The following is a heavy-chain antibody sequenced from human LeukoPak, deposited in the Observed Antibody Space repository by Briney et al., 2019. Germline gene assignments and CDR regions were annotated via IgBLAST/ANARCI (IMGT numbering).Heavy chain of an antibody. V-gene: IGHV3-21*01. J-gene: IGHJ4*02. CDR2: IGSSSSHI. D-gene: IGHD1-26*01. CDR3: VRDGGGSYYPHFDY. CDR1: GFTFRSYS. Sequence: GGSLRLSCAASGFTFRSYSMKWVRQAPGKGLEWVSSIGSSSSHIFYADSVKGRFTISRDNAKNSLYLQMNSLRAEDTAVYYCVRDGGGSYYPHFDYWGQGTLVTASS.